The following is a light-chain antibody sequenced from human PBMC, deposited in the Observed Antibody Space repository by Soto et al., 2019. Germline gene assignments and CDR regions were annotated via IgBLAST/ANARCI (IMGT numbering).Light chain of an antibody. CDR3: SSFTTTNSWV. CDR2: EVI. Sequence: QSALTQPASVSGSPGQSITISCSGARSDVGAYNLVSWYQQSLGKAPKLIIYEVINRPSGVSNRFSGFKSGNTASLTISGLQAEDEGDYYCSSFTTTNSWVFGGGTKVT. J-gene: IGLJ3*02. CDR1: RSDVGAYNL. V-gene: IGLV2-14*01.